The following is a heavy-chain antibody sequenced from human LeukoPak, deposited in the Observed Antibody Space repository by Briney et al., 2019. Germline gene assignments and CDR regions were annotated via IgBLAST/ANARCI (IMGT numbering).Heavy chain of an antibody. CDR3: AGVGIAAAGTEFFFDP. D-gene: IGHD6-13*01. Sequence: ASVKVSCKASGYTFTSYYMHWVRQAPGQGLEWKGIINPSGGSTSYAQKFQGRVTMTEDTSTDTAYMELSSLRSEDTVVYYCAGVGIAAAGTEFFFDPWGQGTPVTVSS. V-gene: IGHV1-46*01. J-gene: IGHJ5*02. CDR1: GYTFTSYY. CDR2: INPSGGST.